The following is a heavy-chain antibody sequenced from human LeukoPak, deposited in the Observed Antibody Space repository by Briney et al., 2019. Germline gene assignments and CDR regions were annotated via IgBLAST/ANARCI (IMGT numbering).Heavy chain of an antibody. V-gene: IGHV1-69*04. D-gene: IGHD1-26*01. CDR3: AREWASSVVGATY. Sequence: GASVKVSCKASGGSFSSYAISWVRQAPGQGLEWVGRIIPFLGIANYAQKFQGRVTITADKSTSTAYMELSSLRSEDTAVYYCAREWASSVVGATYWGQGTLVTVSS. CDR1: GGSFSSYA. J-gene: IGHJ4*02. CDR2: IIPFLGIA.